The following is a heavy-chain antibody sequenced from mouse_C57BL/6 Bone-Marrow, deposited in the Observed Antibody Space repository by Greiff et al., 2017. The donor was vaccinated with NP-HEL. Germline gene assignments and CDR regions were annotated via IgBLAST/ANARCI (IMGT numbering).Heavy chain of an antibody. J-gene: IGHJ2*01. CDR3: ARRVTPDY. D-gene: IGHD2-2*01. V-gene: IGHV1-26*01. Sequence: EVQLQQSGPELVKPGASVKISCKASGYTFTDYYMNWVKQSHGKSLEWIGDINPNNGGTSYNQKFKGKATLTVDKSSSTAYMELRSLTSEDSAVYYCARRVTPDYWGQGTTLTVSS. CDR2: INPNNGGT. CDR1: GYTFTDYY.